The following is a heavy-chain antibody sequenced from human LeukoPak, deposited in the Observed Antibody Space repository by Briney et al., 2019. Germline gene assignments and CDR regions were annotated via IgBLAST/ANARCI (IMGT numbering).Heavy chain of an antibody. CDR2: ISHSGST. V-gene: IGHV4-34*01. CDR3: ARGGSTLRDAFDF. D-gene: IGHD3-10*01. J-gene: IGHJ3*01. CDR1: GGSFSGYY. Sequence: PSETLSLTCTVYGGSFSGYYWSWIRQPPGKGLEWMGEISHSGSTNSKPSLKSRVTMSVDTSKRRFTLKLSSVTAADTAVYYCARGGSTLRDAFDFWGQGTMVTVSS.